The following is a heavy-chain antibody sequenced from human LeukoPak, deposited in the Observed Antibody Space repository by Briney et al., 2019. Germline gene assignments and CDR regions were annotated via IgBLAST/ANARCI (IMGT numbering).Heavy chain of an antibody. Sequence: GGSLRLSCAASGFTFSSYGIHWVRQAPGKGLEWVAFIRYDGSNKYYADSVKGRFTISRDNSKNTLYLQMNSLRAEDTAVYYCARGNVVVPAAFVYWGQGTLVTVSS. CDR3: ARGNVVVPAAFVY. CDR2: IRYDGSNK. V-gene: IGHV3-30*02. J-gene: IGHJ4*02. D-gene: IGHD2-2*01. CDR1: GFTFSSYG.